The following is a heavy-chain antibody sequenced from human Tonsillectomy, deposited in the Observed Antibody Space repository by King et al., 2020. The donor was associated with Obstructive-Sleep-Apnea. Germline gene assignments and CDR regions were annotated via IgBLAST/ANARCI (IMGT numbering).Heavy chain of an antibody. CDR1: GFTFSSYG. J-gene: IGHJ3*02. V-gene: IGHV3-30*02. D-gene: IGHD1-26*01. CDR3: AKARSVGATTDAFDI. Sequence: VQLVESGGGVVQPGRSLRLSCAASGFTFSSYGMHWVRQAPGKGLEWVAFIRYDGSNKYYADSVKGRFTNTRDNSKNTLYLQMNSRRAEDTAVYYCAKARSVGATTDAFDIWGQGTMVTVSS. CDR2: IRYDGSNK.